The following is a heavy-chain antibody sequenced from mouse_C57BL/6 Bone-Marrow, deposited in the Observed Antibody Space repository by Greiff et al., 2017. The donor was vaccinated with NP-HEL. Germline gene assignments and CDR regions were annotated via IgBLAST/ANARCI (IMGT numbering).Heavy chain of an antibody. CDR1: GYTFTSYW. CDR3: ARGIYYYGSSPSWFAY. Sequence: QVQLQQPGAELVKPGASVKLSCKASGYTFTSYWMHWVKQRPGRGLEWIGRIDLNSGGTKYNEKFKSKATLTVDKPSSTAYMQLSSLTSEDSAVYYCARGIYYYGSSPSWFAYWGQGTLVTVSA. V-gene: IGHV1-72*01. J-gene: IGHJ3*01. CDR2: IDLNSGGT. D-gene: IGHD1-1*01.